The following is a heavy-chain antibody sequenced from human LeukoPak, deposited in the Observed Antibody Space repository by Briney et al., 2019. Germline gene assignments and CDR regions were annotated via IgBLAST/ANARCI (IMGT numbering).Heavy chain of an antibody. V-gene: IGHV4-39*01. CDR2: IYYSGST. J-gene: IGHJ5*02. Sequence: PSETLSLTCTVSGGSISSSGYYWGWIRQPPGKGLEWIASIYYSGSTYYNPSLKSRVTVSVDTSKNQLSLKLSSLTAADTAVYYCARHEYSGSYYGLSWFDPWGQGTLVTVSS. D-gene: IGHD1-26*01. CDR3: ARHEYSGSYYGLSWFDP. CDR1: GGSISSSGYY.